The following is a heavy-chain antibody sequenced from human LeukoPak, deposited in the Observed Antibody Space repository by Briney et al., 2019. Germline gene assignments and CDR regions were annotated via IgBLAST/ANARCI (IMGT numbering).Heavy chain of an antibody. Sequence: GGSLRLSCAASGLTFSSHWMHWVRQAPGKGLEWVANIKQDGSEKYYVDSVKGRFTISRDNAKNSLYLQMNSLRAEDTAVYYCARDKIVGATYFDYWGQGTLVTVSS. V-gene: IGHV3-7*03. J-gene: IGHJ4*02. D-gene: IGHD1-26*01. CDR1: GLTFSSHW. CDR3: ARDKIVGATYFDY. CDR2: IKQDGSEK.